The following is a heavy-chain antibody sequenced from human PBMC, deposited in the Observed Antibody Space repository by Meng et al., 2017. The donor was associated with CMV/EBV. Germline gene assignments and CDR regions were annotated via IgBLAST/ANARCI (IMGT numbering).Heavy chain of an antibody. J-gene: IGHJ4*02. V-gene: IGHV1-2*02. CDR3: VRDHNWGPDY. CDR2: IYPNSGGT. Sequence: QVQVAKPGAGVKSPGASGKVAWQASGYRFSDHYMHWVRQAPGQGLEWMGWIYPNSGGTHYAQKFQDRVTMTRDTSISTVYMELSRLTSDDTAVYYCVRDHNWGPDYWGQGTLVTVSS. CDR1: GYRFSDHY. D-gene: IGHD1-1*01.